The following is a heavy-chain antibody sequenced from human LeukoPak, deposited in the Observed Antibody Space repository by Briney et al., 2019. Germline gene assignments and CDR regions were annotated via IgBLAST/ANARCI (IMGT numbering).Heavy chain of an antibody. Sequence: PSETLSLTCTVSGDSIGSYYWCWIRHPPGEGQGLVGSVYYTGSTNYNPSLKRRVTISVDTSKNHFSLNLRSVTAADTAIYYCARHRYADVYLFDLWGQGTLVIVSS. CDR3: ARHRYADVYLFDL. V-gene: IGHV4-59*08. CDR2: VYYTGST. J-gene: IGHJ4*02. D-gene: IGHD3-16*01. CDR1: GDSIGSYY.